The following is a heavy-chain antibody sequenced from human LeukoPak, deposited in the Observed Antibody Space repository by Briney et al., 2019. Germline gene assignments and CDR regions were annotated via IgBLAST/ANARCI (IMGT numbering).Heavy chain of an antibody. J-gene: IGHJ4*02. V-gene: IGHV4-39*01. D-gene: IGHD2-2*01. CDR2: MYYSGST. Sequence: PSETLSLTCTVSGGSISSSRYYWGWIRQPPGKGLEWIGTMYYSGSTYYNPSLKSRVTISVDTSKNQFSLKLSSVTAADTAVYYCATRFCSSTSCYFDYWGQGTLVTDSS. CDR3: ATRFCSSTSCYFDY. CDR1: GGSISSSRYY.